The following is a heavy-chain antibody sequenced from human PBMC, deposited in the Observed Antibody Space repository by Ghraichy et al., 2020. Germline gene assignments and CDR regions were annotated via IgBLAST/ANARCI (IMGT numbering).Heavy chain of an antibody. CDR3: AAGYSSIVFDY. Sequence: GSLRLSCTVSSGPTSRYYWSWIRQPPGKRLEWIGYIYYSGNTNYNPSLKSRVTMSVDTSKNQFSLKLSSVTAADTAVYYCAAGYSSIVFDYWGQGTLVTVSS. J-gene: IGHJ4*02. CDR2: IYYSGNT. CDR1: SGPTSRYY. V-gene: IGHV4-59*01. D-gene: IGHD6-13*01.